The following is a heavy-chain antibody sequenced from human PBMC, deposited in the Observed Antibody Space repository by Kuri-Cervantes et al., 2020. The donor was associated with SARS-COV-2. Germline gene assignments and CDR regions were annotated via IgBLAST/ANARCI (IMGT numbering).Heavy chain of an antibody. D-gene: IGHD3-10*01. V-gene: IGHV4-34*01. CDR1: GGSFSGYY. CDR3: ARARGVIGSGFTVSKYYYYGMDV. CDR2: INHSGST. Sequence: SETLSLTCAVYGGSFSGYYWSWIRQPPGKGLEWIGEINHSGSTNYNPSLKSRVTISVDTSKNQFSLKLNSVTPEDTAVYYCARARGVIGSGFTVSKYYYYGMDVWGQGTTVTVSS. J-gene: IGHJ6*02.